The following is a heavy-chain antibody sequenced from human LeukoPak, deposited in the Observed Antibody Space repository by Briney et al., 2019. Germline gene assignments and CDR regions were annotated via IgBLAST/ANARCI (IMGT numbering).Heavy chain of an antibody. CDR1: GFTFSSYG. D-gene: IGHD6-13*01. CDR2: IANDGRDK. CDR3: VKDMKIKAAGYYFDY. J-gene: IGHJ4*02. V-gene: IGHV3-30*18. Sequence: GGSLRLSCAASGFTFSSYGMHWVRQAPGKGLEWVAVIANDGRDKKYADPVRGRFTISRDNSKNTVYLQMNSLRAEDTAVFYCVKDMKIKAAGYYFDYWGQGTLVTVSS.